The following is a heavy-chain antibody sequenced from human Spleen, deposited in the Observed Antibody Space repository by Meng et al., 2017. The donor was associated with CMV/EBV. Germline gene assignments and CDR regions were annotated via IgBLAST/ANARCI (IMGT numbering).Heavy chain of an antibody. J-gene: IGHJ4*02. CDR1: GYTFSSYG. CDR3: ARAYGITGQGEFDY. V-gene: IGHV1-18*01. CDR2: ISAYNGNT. Sequence: ASVKVSCKASGYTFSSYGISWVRQAPGQGFEWMGWISAYNGNTNHAQKFQGRVTMTTDTDTSTAYMELRSLRSDDTAVYYCARAYGITGQGEFDYWGQGTLVTVSS. D-gene: IGHD1-20*01.